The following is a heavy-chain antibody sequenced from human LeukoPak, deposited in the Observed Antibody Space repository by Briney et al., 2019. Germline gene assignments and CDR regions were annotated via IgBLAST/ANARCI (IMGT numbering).Heavy chain of an antibody. Sequence: SETLSLTCTVSGGSISSSSYYWGWIRQPPGKGLEWIGSIYYSGSTYYNPSLKSRVTISVDTSKNQFSLKLSSVTAADTAVYYCATVKHWSFDPWGRGTLVTVSS. CDR2: IYYSGST. J-gene: IGHJ2*01. CDR3: ATVKHWSFDP. V-gene: IGHV4-39*07. CDR1: GGSISSSSYY. D-gene: IGHD4-17*01.